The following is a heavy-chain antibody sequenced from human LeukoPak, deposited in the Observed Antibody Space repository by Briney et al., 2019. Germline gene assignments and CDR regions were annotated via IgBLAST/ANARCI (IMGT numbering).Heavy chain of an antibody. CDR2: ISSSSSYI. CDR3: ARGRDIAAAGPPDPGKRSASDY. V-gene: IGHV3-21*01. D-gene: IGHD6-13*01. Sequence: GGSLRLSCAASGFTFSSYSMNWVRQAPGKGLEWVSSISSSSSYIYYADSVKGRFTISRDNSKNTLYLQMNSLRAEDTAVYYCARGRDIAAAGPPDPGKRSASDYWGQGTLVTVSS. CDR1: GFTFSSYS. J-gene: IGHJ4*02.